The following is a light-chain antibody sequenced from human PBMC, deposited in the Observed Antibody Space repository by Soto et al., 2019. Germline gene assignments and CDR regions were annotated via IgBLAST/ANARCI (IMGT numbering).Light chain of an antibody. CDR1: QSVSSSY. CDR2: GAS. Sequence: ESGLMQSPGTLSLSPGERATLSCGASQSVSSSYLAWYQQKPGQAPRQLIYGASSRATGIPDRFSGSGSGTDFTLTITRLEPEDFAVYYCQHYRTSFGGGTRVEIK. CDR3: QHYRTS. J-gene: IGKJ4*01. V-gene: IGKV3-20*01.